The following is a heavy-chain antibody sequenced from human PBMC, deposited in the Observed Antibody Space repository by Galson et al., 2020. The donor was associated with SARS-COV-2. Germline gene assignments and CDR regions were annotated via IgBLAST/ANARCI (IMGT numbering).Heavy chain of an antibody. CDR3: VRGAEERRIIVVVPYYYTYMDV. CDR1: GGSFKNYY. Sequence: SETLSLTRAVYGGSFKNYYWTWSPQSPGKGLQWIGEINHRGSTKYDPSLQGRVAMSVDTSKNQFSLRLSSVTAADTAVYYCVRGAEERRIIVVVPYYYTYMDVWGGGTAVTVSS. D-gene: IGHD2-2*01. CDR2: INHRGST. V-gene: IGHV4-34*01. J-gene: IGHJ6*03.